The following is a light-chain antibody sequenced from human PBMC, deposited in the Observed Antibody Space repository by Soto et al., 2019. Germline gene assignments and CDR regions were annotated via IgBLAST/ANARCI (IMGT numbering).Light chain of an antibody. CDR1: QTISKF. CDR2: DAS. Sequence: DIQMTQSPPSLSASVGDRVTLTCRASQTISKFLNWYQQKPGNAPKLLIYDASNLHSGVPSRFSGSGSGTDFTLTITSLQPEDFATYSCQQSFSTPWTFGQGTKVEI. V-gene: IGKV1-39*01. J-gene: IGKJ1*01. CDR3: QQSFSTPWT.